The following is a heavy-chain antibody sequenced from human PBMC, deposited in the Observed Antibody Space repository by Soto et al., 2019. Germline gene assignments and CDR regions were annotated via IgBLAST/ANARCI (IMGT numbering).Heavy chain of an antibody. J-gene: IGHJ4*02. CDR2: SYYSGST. D-gene: IGHD1-26*01. V-gene: IGHV4-59*01. Sequence: PSETLSLTCTVSGASIRNYYWSWIRQPPGKGLEWIGFSYYSGSTNYNPSLNSRVTMSVDTSKNQFSLKLTSVTAADTAVYYCARDQNGSPHFDYWGQGILVTAPQ. CDR3: ARDQNGSPHFDY. CDR1: GASIRNYY.